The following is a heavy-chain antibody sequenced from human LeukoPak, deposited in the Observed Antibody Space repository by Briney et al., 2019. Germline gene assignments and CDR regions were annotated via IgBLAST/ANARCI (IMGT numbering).Heavy chain of an antibody. D-gene: IGHD5-18*01. Sequence: PGGSLRLSCAASGFTVSSNYMSWVRQAPEKGLEWVSVIYSGGSTYYADSVKGRFTISRDNSMNTLYLQMNSLRAEDTAMYYCMRVLGYNDEWGAGYWGQGTLVTVSS. J-gene: IGHJ4*02. V-gene: IGHV3-66*01. CDR1: GFTVSSNY. CDR3: MRVLGYNDEWGAGY. CDR2: IYSGGST.